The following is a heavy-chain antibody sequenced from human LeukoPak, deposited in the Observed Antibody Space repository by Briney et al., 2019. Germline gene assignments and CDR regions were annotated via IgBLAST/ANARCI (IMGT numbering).Heavy chain of an antibody. CDR1: GFTFSSYA. Sequence: GGSLRLSCAASGFTFSSYAVSWVRQAPGKGLEWVSAISGSGGSTYYADSVKGRFTISKDNSKNTLYLQMNSLRAEDTAVYYCANPLGSYSLNDAFDIWGQGSMVTVSS. D-gene: IGHD3-10*01. CDR3: ANPLGSYSLNDAFDI. V-gene: IGHV3-23*01. J-gene: IGHJ3*02. CDR2: ISGSGGST.